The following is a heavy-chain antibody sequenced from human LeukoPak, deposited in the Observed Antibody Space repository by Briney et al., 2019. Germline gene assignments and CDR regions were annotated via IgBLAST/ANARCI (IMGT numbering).Heavy chain of an antibody. V-gene: IGHV3-21*01. Sequence: GGSLRLSCAASGFTFSTYSMNWVRQAPGKGLEWVSSISTSSSYIYYADSVKGRFTISRDNAKNSLFLQMNNLRAEDTAVYYCARDWNSGYAQYVFDFGGQGTMVTVSS. CDR2: ISTSSSYI. J-gene: IGHJ3*01. D-gene: IGHD5-12*01. CDR1: GFTFSTYS. CDR3: ARDWNSGYAQYVFDF.